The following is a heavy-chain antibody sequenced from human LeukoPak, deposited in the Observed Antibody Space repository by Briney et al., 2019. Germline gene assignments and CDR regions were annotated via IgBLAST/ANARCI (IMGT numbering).Heavy chain of an antibody. V-gene: IGHV3-23*01. Sequence: GGSLRLSCAASGFSLSGSAVSWVRQAPGKRPEWVAGIGPDDATFYPASVRGRFTISRDTSQNTMYLQMNSLRAEDTALYYCAKGNLQLGQDACDIWGQGTMVTVSS. CDR2: IGPDDAT. CDR1: GFSLSGSA. CDR3: AKGNLQLGQDACDI. D-gene: IGHD5-18*01. J-gene: IGHJ3*02.